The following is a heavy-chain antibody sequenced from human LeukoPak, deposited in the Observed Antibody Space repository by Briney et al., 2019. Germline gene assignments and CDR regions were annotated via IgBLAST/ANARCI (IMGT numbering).Heavy chain of an antibody. J-gene: IGHJ6*02. Sequence: GGSPRLSCAASGFTFSSYAMIWVRQAPGKGLEWVSAITGSGGTTYYADSVKGRFTISRDNSKNTLYLQMNSLRVDDTAVYYCAKSDTYSAVGTVYYGMDVWGQGTTVSVSS. CDR1: GFTFSSYA. D-gene: IGHD6-13*01. CDR2: ITGSGGTT. V-gene: IGHV3-23*01. CDR3: AKSDTYSAVGTVYYGMDV.